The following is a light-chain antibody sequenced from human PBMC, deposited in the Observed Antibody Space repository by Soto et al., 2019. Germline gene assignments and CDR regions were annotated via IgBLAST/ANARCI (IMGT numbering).Light chain of an antibody. CDR1: SNDVGGYNY. CDR3: SSYTHTSTPSCV. CDR2: EVT. Sequence: QSVLTQPASVSGSPGQSITISCTGTSNDVGGYNYVSWYQQHPGKAPKLMIYEVTDRPWGVSNRFSGSKSGNTASLTISGLQAEAEADYYCSSYTHTSTPSCVFGTGTKLTVL. V-gene: IGLV2-14*01. J-gene: IGLJ1*01.